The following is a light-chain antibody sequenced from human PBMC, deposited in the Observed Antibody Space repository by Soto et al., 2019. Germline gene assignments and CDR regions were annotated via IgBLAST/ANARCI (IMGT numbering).Light chain of an antibody. Sequence: PGERATLSCRASQNIYINSLAWYQQRPGQAPRLLIYGGSTRDTAVPDRFSGSGSGTDFGLTISRLEPENFAVYYCKQYCAAPLSFGPGTKVD. CDR1: QNIYINS. CDR3: KQYCAAPLS. CDR2: GGS. J-gene: IGKJ3*01. V-gene: IGKV3-20*01.